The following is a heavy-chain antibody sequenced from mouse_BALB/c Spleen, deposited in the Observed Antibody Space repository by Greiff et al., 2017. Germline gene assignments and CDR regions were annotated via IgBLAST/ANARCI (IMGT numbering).Heavy chain of an antibody. CDR2: ISYSGST. D-gene: IGHD1-1*01. CDR3: ARGPYYGSSYWFAY. CDR1: GYSITSDYA. V-gene: IGHV3-2*02. Sequence: EVKLMESGPGLVKPSQSLSLTCTVTGYSITSDYAWNWIRQFPGNKLEWMGYISYSGSTSYNPSLKSRISITRDTSKNQFFLQLNSVTTEDTATYYCARGPYYGSSYWFAYWGQGTLVTVSA. J-gene: IGHJ3*01.